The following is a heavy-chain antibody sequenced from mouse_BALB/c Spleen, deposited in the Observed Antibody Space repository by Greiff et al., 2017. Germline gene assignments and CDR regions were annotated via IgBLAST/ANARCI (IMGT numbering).Heavy chain of an antibody. J-gene: IGHJ2*01. CDR1: GYTFTEYI. CDR3: ARHEDNGTTGNLGFDY. Sequence: QVQLKQSGAELVKPGASVKLSCKASGYTFTEYIIHWVKQRSGQGLEWIGWFYPGSGSIKYNEKFKDKATLTADKSSSTVYMELSRLTSEDSAVYFCARHEDNGTTGNLGFDYWGQGTTLTVSS. CDR2: FYPGSGSI. V-gene: IGHV1-62-2*01. D-gene: IGHD4-1*02.